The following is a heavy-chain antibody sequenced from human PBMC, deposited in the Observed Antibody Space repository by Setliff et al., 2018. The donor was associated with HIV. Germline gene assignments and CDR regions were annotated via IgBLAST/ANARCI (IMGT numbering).Heavy chain of an antibody. V-gene: IGHV4-34*01. D-gene: IGHD3-10*01. CDR2: IYDSEST. CDR1: GESFNGFY. J-gene: IGHJ6*02. CDR3: ARITMVRGVYYGMDV. Sequence: LSLTCAVYGESFNGFYWNWIRQPPGKGLEWIGYIYDSESTYYNPSLKSRVTISVDTSKNHFSLKLSSVTAADTAVYYCARITMVRGVYYGMDVWGRGTTVTVSS.